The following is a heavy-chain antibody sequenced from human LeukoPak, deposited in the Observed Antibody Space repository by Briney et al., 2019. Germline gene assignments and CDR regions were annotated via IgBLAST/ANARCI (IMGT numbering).Heavy chain of an antibody. CDR1: GFTFSSYG. CDR3: AKDKYSSSWYRMDV. Sequence: GRSLRLSCAASGFTFSSYGMHWVRQAPGKGLEWVAVISYDGSNKYCADSVKGRFTISRDNSKNTLYLQMNSLRAEDTAVYYCAKDKYSSSWYRMDVWGQGTKVNVSS. D-gene: IGHD6-13*01. CDR2: ISYDGSNK. V-gene: IGHV3-30*18. J-gene: IGHJ6*02.